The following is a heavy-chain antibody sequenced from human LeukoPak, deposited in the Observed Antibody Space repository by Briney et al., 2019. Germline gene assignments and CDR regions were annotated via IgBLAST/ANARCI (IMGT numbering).Heavy chain of an antibody. D-gene: IGHD3-3*01. V-gene: IGHV4-61*02. CDR1: GGSINSGSYY. Sequence: SQTLSLTCTVSGGSINSGSYYWSWIRQPAGKGLEWIGRIYTSGSTNYNPSLKSRVTISVDTSKNQFSLKLSSVTAADTAVCYCACKRYYDFWSGYLNWFDPWGQGTLVTVSS. J-gene: IGHJ5*02. CDR2: IYTSGST. CDR3: ACKRYYDFWSGYLNWFDP.